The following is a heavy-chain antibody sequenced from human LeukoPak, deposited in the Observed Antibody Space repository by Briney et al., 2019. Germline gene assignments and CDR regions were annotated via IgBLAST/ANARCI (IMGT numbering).Heavy chain of an antibody. CDR1: GYTFTSYG. CDR3: ASPMVRGVHYGMDV. D-gene: IGHD3-10*01. Sequence: ASVKVSCKASGYTFTSYGISWVRQAPGQGLEWMGWISAYNGNTNYAQKLQGRVTMTTDTSTSTAYMELSSLRSEDTAVYYCASPMVRGVHYGMDVWGQGTTVTVSS. V-gene: IGHV1-18*04. CDR2: ISAYNGNT. J-gene: IGHJ6*02.